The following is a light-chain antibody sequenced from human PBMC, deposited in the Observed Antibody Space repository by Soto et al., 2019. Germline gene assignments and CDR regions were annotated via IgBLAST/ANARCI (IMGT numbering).Light chain of an antibody. CDR1: SSDVGGYNY. Sequence: QSVLTQPASVSGSPGQSITISCTGTSSDVGGYNYVSWYQQHPGKAPTLMIYDVSNRPSGVSNRFSGSKSGNTASLTISGLRAEDEADDYCSSYTSSSTYVFEAGTRSPS. CDR3: SSYTSSSTYV. V-gene: IGLV2-14*01. J-gene: IGLJ1*01. CDR2: DVS.